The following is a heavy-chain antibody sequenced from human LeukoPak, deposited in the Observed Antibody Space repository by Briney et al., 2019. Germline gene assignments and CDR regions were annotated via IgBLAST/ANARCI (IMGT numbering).Heavy chain of an antibody. J-gene: IGHJ4*02. CDR2: IYPGDSDT. D-gene: IGHD6-19*01. V-gene: IGHV5-51*01. CDR3: ARGRGEGLAVAHFDY. Sequence: GESLKISCKGSGYSFTSYWIGWVRQMPGKGLEWMGIIYPGDSDTRYSPSFQGQVTISADKSISTAYLQWSSLKASDTAMYYCARGRGEGLAVAHFDYWGQGTLVTVSS. CDR1: GYSFTSYW.